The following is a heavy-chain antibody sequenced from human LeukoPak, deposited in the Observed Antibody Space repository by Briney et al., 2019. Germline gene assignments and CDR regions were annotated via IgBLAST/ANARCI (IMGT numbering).Heavy chain of an antibody. CDR2: IYYSGST. Sequence: SETLSLTCTVSGGSISSSSYYWGWIRQPPGKGLEWIGSIYYSGSTYYNPSLKSRVTISVDTSKNQFSLKLSSVTAADTAVYYCAQHSSRRKNYYFDYWGQGTLVTVSS. J-gene: IGHJ4*02. D-gene: IGHD6-19*01. CDR3: AQHSSRRKNYYFDY. CDR1: GGSISSSSYY. V-gene: IGHV4-39*01.